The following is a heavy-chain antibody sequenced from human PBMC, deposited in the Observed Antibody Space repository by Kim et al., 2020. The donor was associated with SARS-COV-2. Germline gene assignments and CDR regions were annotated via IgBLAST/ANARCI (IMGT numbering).Heavy chain of an antibody. Sequence: SETLSLTCAVYGGSFSGYYWSWIRQPPGKGLEWIGEINHSGSTNYNPSLKSRVTISVDTSKNQFSLKLSSVTAADTAVYYCARAFTYCGGDCYSSYWGQG. J-gene: IGHJ4*02. CDR2: INHSGST. CDR1: GGSFSGYY. D-gene: IGHD2-21*02. V-gene: IGHV4-34*01. CDR3: ARAFTYCGGDCYSSY.